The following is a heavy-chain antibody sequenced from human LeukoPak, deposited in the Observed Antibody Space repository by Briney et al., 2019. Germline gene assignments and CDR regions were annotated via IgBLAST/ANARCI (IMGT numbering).Heavy chain of an antibody. V-gene: IGHV4-59*01. CDR2: IYYSGST. J-gene: IGHJ3*02. D-gene: IGHD3-3*01. Sequence: SETLSLTCTVAGGSISSYYWSWIRQPPGKGLEWIGYIYYSGSTNYNPSLKSRVTISVDTSKNQFSLKLSSVTAADTAVYYCARADKNRLLRFLEWLVRENAFDIWGQGTMVTVSS. CDR3: ARADKNRLLRFLEWLVRENAFDI. CDR1: GGSISSYY.